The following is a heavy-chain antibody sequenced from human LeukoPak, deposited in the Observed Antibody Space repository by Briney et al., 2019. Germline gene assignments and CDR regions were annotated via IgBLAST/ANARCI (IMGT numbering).Heavy chain of an antibody. Sequence: SVKVSSKASGFTFTSSAVQWVRQARGQRLEWIGWIVVGSGNTNYAQKFQERVTITRDMSTSTAYMELSSLRSEDTAVYYCAAVAARLDAFDIWGQGTMVTVSS. CDR1: GFTFTSSA. V-gene: IGHV1-58*01. CDR3: AAVAARLDAFDI. J-gene: IGHJ3*02. D-gene: IGHD6-6*01. CDR2: IVVGSGNT.